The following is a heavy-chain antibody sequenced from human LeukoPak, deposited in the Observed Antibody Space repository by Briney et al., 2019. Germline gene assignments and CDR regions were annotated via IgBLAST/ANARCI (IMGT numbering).Heavy chain of an antibody. CDR2: IIPIFGTA. Sequence: GASVKVSCKASGYTFTSYGISWVRQAPGQGLEWMGGIIPIFGTANYAQKFQGRVTITADKSTSTAYMELSSLRSEDTAVYYCATCSSSSAISYYYYYMDVWGKGTTVTVSS. CDR1: GYTFTSYG. CDR3: ATCSSSSAISYYYYYMDV. V-gene: IGHV1-69*06. D-gene: IGHD6-6*01. J-gene: IGHJ6*03.